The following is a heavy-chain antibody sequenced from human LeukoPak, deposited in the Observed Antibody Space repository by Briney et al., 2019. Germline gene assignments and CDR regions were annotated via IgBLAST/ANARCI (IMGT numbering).Heavy chain of an antibody. CDR1: GGSFSGYY. CDR2: INHSGST. Sequence: SETLFLTCAVYGGSFSGYYWTWIRQPPGKGLEWIGEINHSGSTNHNPSLKSRVTISVDTSKNQFSLKLSSVTAADTAVYYCARGRAVTKYQGLIDYWGQGALVTVSS. D-gene: IGHD4-17*01. CDR3: ARGRAVTKYQGLIDY. V-gene: IGHV4-34*01. J-gene: IGHJ4*02.